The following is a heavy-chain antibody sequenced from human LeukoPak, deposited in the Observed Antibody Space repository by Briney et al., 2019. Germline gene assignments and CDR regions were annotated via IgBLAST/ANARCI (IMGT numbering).Heavy chain of an antibody. J-gene: IGHJ5*02. V-gene: IGHV4-31*03. Sequence: SETLSLTCTVSGGSMRRWSHYWRWVRQHPGEGLEWIGYIYYSRSTYYTPSLRSRVNISVDTSKNQFSLKLNSVTAADTAVYYCARAPYGSGSYYNDANWFDPWGQGTLVTVSS. D-gene: IGHD3-10*01. CDR2: IYYSRST. CDR3: ARAPYGSGSYYNDANWFDP. CDR1: GGSMRRWSHY.